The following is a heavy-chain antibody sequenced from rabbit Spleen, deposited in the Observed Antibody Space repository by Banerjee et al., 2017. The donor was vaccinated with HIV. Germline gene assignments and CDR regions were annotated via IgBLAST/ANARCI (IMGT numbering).Heavy chain of an antibody. CDR1: GFSFSSDAW. D-gene: IGHD6-1*01. Sequence: QEQLVESGGGLVKPGASLTLTCTASGFSFSSDAWIYWVRQAPGKGLEWIACIPAGSSGNIGYANWAKGRFTISKTSSTTVDLKMTSLTAADTATYFCARDLGASGAYGIDLWGPGTLVTVS. J-gene: IGHJ4*01. V-gene: IGHV1S45*01. CDR3: ARDLGASGAYGIDL. CDR2: IPAGSSGNI.